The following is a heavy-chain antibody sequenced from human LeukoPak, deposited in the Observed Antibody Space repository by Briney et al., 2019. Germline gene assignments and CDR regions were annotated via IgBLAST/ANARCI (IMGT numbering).Heavy chain of an antibody. Sequence: SETLSLTCTVSGGSISSGGYYWSWIRQHPGKGLEWIGYIYYSGSTYYNPSLKSRVTISVDTSKSQFSLKLSSVTAADTAVYYCARGSVAVAGGFDYWGQGTLVTVSS. D-gene: IGHD6-19*01. J-gene: IGHJ4*02. V-gene: IGHV4-31*03. CDR2: IYYSGST. CDR1: GGSISSGGYY. CDR3: ARGSVAVAGGFDY.